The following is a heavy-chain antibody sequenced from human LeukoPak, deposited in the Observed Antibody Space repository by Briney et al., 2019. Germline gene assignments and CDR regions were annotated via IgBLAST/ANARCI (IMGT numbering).Heavy chain of an antibody. D-gene: IGHD3-10*01. Sequence: LEWIGSIYSSGGTYYNPSLKSRAIILIYTAKNHVSLNLSSVTAADTAVYYCARSDGYGLVGIWGQGTMVTVSS. V-gene: IGHV4-39*07. CDR3: ARSDGYGLVGI. CDR2: IYSSGGT. J-gene: IGHJ3*02.